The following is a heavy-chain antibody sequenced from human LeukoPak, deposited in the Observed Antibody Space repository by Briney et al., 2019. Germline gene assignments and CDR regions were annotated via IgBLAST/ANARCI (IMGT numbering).Heavy chain of an antibody. V-gene: IGHV3-13*01. J-gene: IGHJ4*02. CDR2: IGTAGDT. D-gene: IGHD6-19*01. Sequence: GGSLRLSCAASGFTFSSYDKHWVRQATGKGLEWVSAIGTAGDTYYPGSVKGRFTISRENAKNSLYLQMNSLRAGDTAVYYCARVAEDSSGWYYFDYWGQGTLVTVSS. CDR3: ARVAEDSSGWYYFDY. CDR1: GFTFSSYD.